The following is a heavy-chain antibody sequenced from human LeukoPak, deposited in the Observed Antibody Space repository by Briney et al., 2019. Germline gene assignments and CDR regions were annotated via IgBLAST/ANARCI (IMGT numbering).Heavy chain of an antibody. Sequence: GGSLRLSCAASGFTFSSYGMHWVRQAPDKGLEWVAFIRYDGSNKYYADSVKGRFTISRDNSKNTLYLQMKSLRAEDTAVYYCAKGGGYEAQYYYYYLDVWGKGTTVTISS. CDR2: IRYDGSNK. J-gene: IGHJ6*03. CDR1: GFTFSSYG. V-gene: IGHV3-30*02. CDR3: AKGGGYEAQYYYYYLDV. D-gene: IGHD5-12*01.